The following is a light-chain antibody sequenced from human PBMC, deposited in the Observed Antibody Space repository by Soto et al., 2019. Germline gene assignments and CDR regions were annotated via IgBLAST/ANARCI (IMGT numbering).Light chain of an antibody. CDR3: KQYNNWPPDRT. V-gene: IGKV3-15*01. CDR2: GAS. CDR1: QSVGSN. J-gene: IGKJ1*01. Sequence: EIVMTQSPATLSVSPGERATLSCRASQSVGSNLAWYQQKPGQAPRLLIYGASTRATGIPARFSGSGSGTEFTLTISCLQSADFAIYFCKQYNNWPPDRTFGQGTKVEIK.